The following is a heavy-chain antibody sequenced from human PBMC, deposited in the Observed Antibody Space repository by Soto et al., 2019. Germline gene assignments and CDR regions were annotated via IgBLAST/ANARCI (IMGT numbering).Heavy chain of an antibody. CDR1: GGTFSSYA. V-gene: IGHV1-69*13. D-gene: IGHD1-26*01. Sequence: SVKVSCKASGGTFSSYAISWVRQAPGQGLEWMGGIIPIFGTANYAQKFQGRVTITADESTSTAYMELSSLRSEDTAVYYCARVTGVGATSIASYYFDYWGQGTLVTVS. CDR3: ARVTGVGATSIASYYFDY. CDR2: IIPIFGTA. J-gene: IGHJ4*02.